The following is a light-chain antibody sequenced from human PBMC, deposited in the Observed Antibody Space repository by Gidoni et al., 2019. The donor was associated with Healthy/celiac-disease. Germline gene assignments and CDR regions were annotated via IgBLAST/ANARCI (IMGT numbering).Light chain of an antibody. J-gene: IGLJ2*01. CDR3: QAWDSSTVV. V-gene: IGLV3-1*01. CDR1: KVGDKY. Sequence: SYQLPQPPSVSVPPGQTASITCSGDKVGDKYACWYQQKPGQSPVLVIYQDSKRPSGIPERFSGSNSGNTATLTISGTQAMDEADYYCQAWDSSTVVFGGGTKLTVL. CDR2: QDS.